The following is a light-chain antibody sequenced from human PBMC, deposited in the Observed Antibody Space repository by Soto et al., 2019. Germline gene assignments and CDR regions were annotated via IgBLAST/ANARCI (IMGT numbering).Light chain of an antibody. CDR2: RAS. Sequence: DIQMTQSPSSLSASVGDRVTITCRASQIINTWLAWYQQKPGKAPKLVIYRASNLVNGVPSRFSGSGSGTEFTLTISSLQPDDFSIYYCQQNETYSGTFGPGTKVDL. CDR3: QQNETYSGT. CDR1: QIINTW. V-gene: IGKV1-5*03. J-gene: IGKJ3*01.